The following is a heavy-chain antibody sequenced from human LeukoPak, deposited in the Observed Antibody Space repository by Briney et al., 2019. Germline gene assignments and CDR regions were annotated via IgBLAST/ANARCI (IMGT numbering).Heavy chain of an antibody. V-gene: IGHV3-23*01. CDR3: AKDRAAAAAYYFDY. D-gene: IGHD6-13*01. J-gene: IGHJ4*02. CDR1: GFTFSSYA. CDR2: ISGSGGST. Sequence: PGGSLRLSCAVSGFTFSSYAMSWVRQAPGKGLEWVSFISGSGGSTHYADSVKGRFTISRDNSKNTLYLQMNSLRAEDTAVYYCAKDRAAAAAYYFDYWGQGGVVTVSS.